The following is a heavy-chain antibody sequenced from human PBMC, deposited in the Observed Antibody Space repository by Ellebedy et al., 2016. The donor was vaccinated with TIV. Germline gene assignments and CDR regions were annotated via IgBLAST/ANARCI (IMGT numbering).Heavy chain of an antibody. J-gene: IGHJ6*02. CDR3: ARRIAARPGYYYGMDV. CDR2: IWYDGSHK. CDR1: GFTFSDYG. D-gene: IGHD6-6*01. Sequence: GGSLRLSCAASGFTFSDYGMHWVRQAPGKGLEWVAAIWYDGSHKYHADSVKGRFTISRDNSKNTLYLQMNSLRAEDTAVYYCARRIAARPGYYYGMDVWGQGTTVTVSS. V-gene: IGHV3-33*01.